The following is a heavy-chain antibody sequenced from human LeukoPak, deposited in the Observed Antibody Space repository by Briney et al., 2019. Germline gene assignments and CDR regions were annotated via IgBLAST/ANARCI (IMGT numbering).Heavy chain of an antibody. Sequence: PGGSLRLSCAASGFTSNTYAVSWVRQAPGKGLDWVSTISGSGAFTYYADSVKGRFTISRDNSKNTLYLQMNSLRAADTAVYYCAKAVVSGRSFDYWGQGTLVTVSS. CDR1: GFTSNTYA. CDR2: ISGSGAFT. J-gene: IGHJ4*02. V-gene: IGHV3-23*01. CDR3: AKAVVSGRSFDY. D-gene: IGHD6-19*01.